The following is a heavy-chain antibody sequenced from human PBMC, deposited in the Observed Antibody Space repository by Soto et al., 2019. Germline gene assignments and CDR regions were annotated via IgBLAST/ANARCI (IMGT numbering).Heavy chain of an antibody. CDR1: VGSFSGYY. CDR3: ARGQIITIFGVVIHSGNLAKQLDY. V-gene: IGHV4-34*01. J-gene: IGHJ4*02. CDR2: INHSGST. D-gene: IGHD3-3*01. Sequence: SETLSLTCAVYVGSFSGYYWCWIRQPPGKGLEWIGEINHSGSTNYNPSLKSRATISVDTSKNQFSLKLSSVTAADTAVYYCARGQIITIFGVVIHSGNLAKQLDYWGQGTLVTVSS.